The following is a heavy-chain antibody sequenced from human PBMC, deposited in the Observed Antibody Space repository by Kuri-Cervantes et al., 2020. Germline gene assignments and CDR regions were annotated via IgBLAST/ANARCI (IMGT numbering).Heavy chain of an antibody. V-gene: IGHV4-38-2*02. CDR3: ARGGGSSWPTFEF. CDR1: DQSISTNYN. D-gene: IGHD6-13*01. Sequence: SETLSLTCIVSDQSISTNYNWGWIRQPPGKGLEWIGSIYHSGSTYYNPSLKSRITISVDTSKNQFSLKLSSVTAADTAVYYCARGGGSSWPTFEFWGQGTLVTVSS. CDR2: IYHSGST. J-gene: IGHJ4*02.